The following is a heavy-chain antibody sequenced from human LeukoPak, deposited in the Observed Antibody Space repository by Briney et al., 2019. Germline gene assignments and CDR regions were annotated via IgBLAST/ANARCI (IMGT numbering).Heavy chain of an antibody. V-gene: IGHV1-69*13. J-gene: IGHJ4*02. Sequence: SVKVSCKASGGTFSSYAISWVRQAPGQGLEWMGGIIPIFGTANYAQKFQGRVTITADESTSTAYMELSSLRSEDTAVYYCARGTYPYNYGSSGYYYYYFDYWGQGTLVTVSS. CDR1: GGTFSSYA. D-gene: IGHD3-22*01. CDR3: ARGTYPYNYGSSGYYYYYFDY. CDR2: IIPIFGTA.